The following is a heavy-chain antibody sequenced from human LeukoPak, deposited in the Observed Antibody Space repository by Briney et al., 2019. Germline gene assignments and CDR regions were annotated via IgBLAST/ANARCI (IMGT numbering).Heavy chain of an antibody. CDR2: ISYDGSNK. Sequence: PGGSLRLSCAASGFTFSSYAMHWVRQAPGKGLEWVAVISYDGSNKYYADSVKGRSTISRDNSKNTLYLQTNSLRAEDTAVYYCAKFGLAGSGRYHDAFEIWGQGTMVTVSS. CDR3: AKFGLAGSGRYHDAFEI. D-gene: IGHD3-10*01. CDR1: GFTFSSYA. J-gene: IGHJ3*02. V-gene: IGHV3-30-3*02.